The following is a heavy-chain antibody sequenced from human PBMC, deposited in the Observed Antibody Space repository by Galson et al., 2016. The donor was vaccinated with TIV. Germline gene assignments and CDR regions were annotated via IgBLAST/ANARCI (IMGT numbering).Heavy chain of an antibody. CDR3: GTGLFDY. CDR1: GFTFSTAW. J-gene: IGHJ4*02. CDR2: INRKTEGATA. V-gene: IGHV3-15*01. Sequence: SLRLSCAGSGFTFSTAWINWVRQGPGKGLEWVGRINRKTEGATADYATPVKGRFTISRDDSKNTLYLQMNSLKTEDTGVCYCGTGLFDYWGQGTLVTVSS.